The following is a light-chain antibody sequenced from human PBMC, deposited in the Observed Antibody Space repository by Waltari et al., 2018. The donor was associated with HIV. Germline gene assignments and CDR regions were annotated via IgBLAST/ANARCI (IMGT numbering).Light chain of an antibody. CDR2: DVN. Sequence: QSALSQPPSFSGSPGQSSTSPCFGTTVAIVIFAFFPWYQQYAGKAPRLLIYDVNVRSSGVSNRFSGSKSGDTASLTISGLQTEDEADYYCSAYTFSNIPLFGGGTKLTVL. CDR3: SAYTFSNIPL. CDR1: TVAIVIFAF. J-gene: IGLJ3*02. V-gene: IGLV2-14*03.